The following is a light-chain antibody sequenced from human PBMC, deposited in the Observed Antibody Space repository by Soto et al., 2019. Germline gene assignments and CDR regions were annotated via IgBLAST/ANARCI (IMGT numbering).Light chain of an antibody. CDR2: RNN. Sequence: QSVLTQPPSASGTPGQRVTISCSGSSSNIGSNYVYWYQQLPGTAPKLLIYRNNQRSSGVPDRFSGSKSGTSASLAISGLRSEDEADYYCAAWDDSLSGWVFGGGTKLTAL. CDR1: SSNIGSNY. J-gene: IGLJ3*02. V-gene: IGLV1-47*01. CDR3: AAWDDSLSGWV.